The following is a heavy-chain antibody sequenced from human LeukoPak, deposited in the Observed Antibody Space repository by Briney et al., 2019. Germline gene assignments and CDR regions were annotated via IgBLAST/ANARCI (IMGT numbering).Heavy chain of an antibody. J-gene: IGHJ4*02. D-gene: IGHD6-6*01. V-gene: IGHV3-30*02. CDR2: IRYDGSDT. CDR3: AKEEYSISPALDY. Sequence: GGSLRLSCAASGFTVSSNYMSWVRQAPGKGLEWVAFIRYDGSDTYYADSVKGRFTISRDNSKNTLYLQLNSLRPEDTAVYYCAKEEYSISPALDYWGQGTLVTVSS. CDR1: GFTVSSNY.